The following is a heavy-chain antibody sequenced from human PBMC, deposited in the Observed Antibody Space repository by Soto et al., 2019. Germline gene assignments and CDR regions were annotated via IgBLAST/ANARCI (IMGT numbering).Heavy chain of an antibody. J-gene: IGHJ4*02. D-gene: IGHD3-9*01. CDR3: ARISPYYDILTGYQYFDY. Sequence: SGPTLVNPTQTLTLTCTFSGFSLSTSGMCVSWIRQPPGKALEWLALIDWDDDKYYSTSLKTRLTISKDTSKNQVVLTMTNMDPVDTATYYCARISPYYDILTGYQYFDYWGQGTRVTVSS. CDR2: IDWDDDK. CDR1: GFSLSTSGMC. V-gene: IGHV2-70*01.